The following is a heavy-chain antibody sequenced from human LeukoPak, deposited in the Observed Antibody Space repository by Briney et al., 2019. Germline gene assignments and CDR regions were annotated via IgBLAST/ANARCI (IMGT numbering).Heavy chain of an antibody. V-gene: IGHV3-15*01. D-gene: IGHD3-3*01. Sequence: GGSLRLSCAASGFTFSSYAMHWVRQAPRKGLEWVGQIKTESDGATTDYAAPVKGRFTISRDDSKNTLFLQMNSLKTEDTALYYCTWSGLKIESWGQGTLVTVSS. J-gene: IGHJ4*02. CDR1: GFTFSSYA. CDR3: TWSGLKIES. CDR2: IKTESDGATT.